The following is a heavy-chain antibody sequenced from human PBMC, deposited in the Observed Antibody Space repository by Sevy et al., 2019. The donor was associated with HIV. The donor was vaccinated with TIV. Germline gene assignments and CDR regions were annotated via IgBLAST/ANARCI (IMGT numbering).Heavy chain of an antibody. CDR2: ISGSGGST. V-gene: IGHV3-23*01. D-gene: IGHD3-3*01. CDR3: AKKREYYDFWSGYYGMDV. J-gene: IGHJ6*02. Sequence: GGSLRLSCAASGFTFSSYAMSWVRQAPGKGLEWVSAISGSGGSTYYAASVKGRFTISRDNSKNTLYLQMNSLRAEDTAVYYCAKKREYYDFWSGYYGMDVWGQGTTVTVSS. CDR1: GFTFSSYA.